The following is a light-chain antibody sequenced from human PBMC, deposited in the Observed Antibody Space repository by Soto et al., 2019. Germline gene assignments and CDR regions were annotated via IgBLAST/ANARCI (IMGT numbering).Light chain of an antibody. CDR1: STDVGSHKL. Sequence: QSVLTQPASVSGSPGQSITISCTGTSTDVGSHKLVSWYQQYPGNAPKLIIFEAYKRPSGVSIRFSGSKSGSTASLTISGLQAEDEADYYCCSNAVGSTYVFGTGTKVTVL. J-gene: IGLJ1*01. CDR2: EAY. V-gene: IGLV2-23*01. CDR3: CSNAVGSTYV.